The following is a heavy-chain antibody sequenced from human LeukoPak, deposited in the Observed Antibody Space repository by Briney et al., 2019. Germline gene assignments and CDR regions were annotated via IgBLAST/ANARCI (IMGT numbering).Heavy chain of an antibody. CDR3: ARDGVAVYFYHGVDV. D-gene: IGHD6-19*01. J-gene: IGHJ6*01. CDR1: GFMFSTYA. CDR2: ISYDGNNI. V-gene: IGHV3-30*04. Sequence: TGGSLRLSCVASGFMFSTYAMHWVRQAPGKGLEWVAVISYDGNNIYYADSVKGRFSISRNNSKNTVDLQMNSLGLEDTAVYYCARDGVAVYFYHGVDVWGQGTTVIVSS.